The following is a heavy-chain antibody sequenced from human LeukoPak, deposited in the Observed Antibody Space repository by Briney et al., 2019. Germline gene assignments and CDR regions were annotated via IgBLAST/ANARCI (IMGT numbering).Heavy chain of an antibody. J-gene: IGHJ6*04. D-gene: IGHD3-10*01. V-gene: IGHV3-30-3*01. CDR3: GRDVFITMAGGVTPFHYYYGRDV. Sequence: GGSLRLSCAASGFTFSSYAMHWVRQAPGKGLEWVAVISYDGSNKYYADSVKGRFTISRDNSKNTLYLQMNSLRAEDTAVYYCGRDVFITMAGGVTPFHYYYGRDVGAKGPTVTFS. CDR2: ISYDGSNK. CDR1: GFTFSSYA.